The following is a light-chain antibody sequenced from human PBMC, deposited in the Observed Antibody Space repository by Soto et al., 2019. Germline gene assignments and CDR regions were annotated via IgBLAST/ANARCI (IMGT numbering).Light chain of an antibody. CDR3: QQYQTYPWT. J-gene: IGKJ1*01. Sequence: DIQMTQSPSTLSASVGDRVTITCRASQTISSWLAWYQQKPGKAPKLLIFDASSLESGVPSRFSGGGSGTEFPLTISSLQPDDFATYYCQQYQTYPWTFGQGTKVEIK. CDR1: QTISSW. V-gene: IGKV1-5*01. CDR2: DAS.